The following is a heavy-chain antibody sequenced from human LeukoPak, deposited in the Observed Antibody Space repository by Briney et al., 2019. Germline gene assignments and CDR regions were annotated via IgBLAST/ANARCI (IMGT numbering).Heavy chain of an antibody. Sequence: PSETLSLTCAVYGGSFSGYYWSWIRQPPGKGLEWIGEINHSGSTNYNPSLKSRVTISVDTSKNQFSLRLSSVTAADTAVYYCARLFEWELLHHPDYWGQGTLVTVSS. J-gene: IGHJ4*02. D-gene: IGHD1-26*01. CDR2: INHSGST. CDR1: GGSFSGYY. V-gene: IGHV4-34*01. CDR3: ARLFEWELLHHPDY.